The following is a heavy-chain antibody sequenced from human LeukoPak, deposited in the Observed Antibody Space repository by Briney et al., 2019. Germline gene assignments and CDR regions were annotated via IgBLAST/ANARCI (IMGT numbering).Heavy chain of an antibody. CDR1: GFTFSDSA. Sequence: PGGSLKLSCAASGFTFSDSAMHWVRQASGKGLEWVGRIRSKANSYATAYAASVKGRFTISRDDSKNTAYLQMNSLKTEDAAVYYCAGDHNYYYYYMDVWGKGTTVTVSS. J-gene: IGHJ6*03. D-gene: IGHD1-14*01. V-gene: IGHV3-73*01. CDR3: AGDHNYYYYYMDV. CDR2: IRSKANSYAT.